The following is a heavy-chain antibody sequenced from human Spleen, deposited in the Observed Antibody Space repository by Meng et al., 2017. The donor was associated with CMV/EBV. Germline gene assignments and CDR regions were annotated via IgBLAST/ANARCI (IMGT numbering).Heavy chain of an antibody. CDR2: INHSGST. V-gene: IGHV4-34*01. J-gene: IGHJ4*02. Sequence: VTLPQGGAGRLKPWGTLSLTCAVYGGSFSGYYWSWVRQPPGKGLEWIGEINHSGSTNYNPSLKSRVTISVDTSKNQFSLKLSSVTAADTAVYYCARSTNGYNYGPLDYWGQGTLVTVSS. CDR3: ARSTNGYNYGPLDY. CDR1: GGSFSGYY. D-gene: IGHD5-24*01.